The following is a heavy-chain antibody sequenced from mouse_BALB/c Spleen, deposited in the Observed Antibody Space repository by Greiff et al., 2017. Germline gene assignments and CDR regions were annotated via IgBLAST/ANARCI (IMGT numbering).Heavy chain of an antibody. J-gene: IGHJ2*01. CDR3: TNGGGYKYDDYFDY. Sequence: VQLQQSGTVLVRPGASVKMSCKASGYTFTSYWMHWVKQRPGQGLEWIGAIYPGNSDTSYNQKFKGKAKLTAITSTSTAYMELSSLTNEDSAVSYCTNGGGYKYDDYFDYWGQGTTLTVSA. D-gene: IGHD2-14*01. CDR1: GYTFTSYW. CDR2: IYPGNSDT. V-gene: IGHV1-5*01.